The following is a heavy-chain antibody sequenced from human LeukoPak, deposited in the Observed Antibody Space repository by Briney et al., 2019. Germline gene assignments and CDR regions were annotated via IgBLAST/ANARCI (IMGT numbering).Heavy chain of an antibody. V-gene: IGHV3-23*01. J-gene: IGHJ4*02. CDR1: GFTFSNYA. CDR2: ISGSRGTT. Sequence: PRGSLRLSCTASGFTFSNYAMTWVRQGPGQGLEWVSAISGSRGTTYYAASVKGRFTISRDNFKNSVYLQMSSLRAEDTAVYYCAKFFAPSGGGSGWPWVIDYWGQGTLVTVSS. CDR3: AKFFAPSGGGSGWPWVIDY. D-gene: IGHD6-25*01.